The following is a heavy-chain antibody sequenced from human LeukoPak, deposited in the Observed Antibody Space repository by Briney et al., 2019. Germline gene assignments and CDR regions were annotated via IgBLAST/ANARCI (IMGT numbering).Heavy chain of an antibody. V-gene: IGHV1-69*01. CDR3: ARSPYGDYAYFDY. CDR1: GGTFSSYA. Sequence: SVKVFCKASGGTFSSYAISWVRQAPGQGLEWMGGIIPIFGTANYAQKFQGRVTITADESTSTAYMELSSLRSEDTAVYYCARSPYGDYAYFDYWGQGTLVTVSS. CDR2: IIPIFGTA. D-gene: IGHD4-17*01. J-gene: IGHJ4*02.